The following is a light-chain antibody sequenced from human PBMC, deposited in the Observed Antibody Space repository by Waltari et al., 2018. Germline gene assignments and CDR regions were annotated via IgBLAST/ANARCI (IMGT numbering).Light chain of an antibody. CDR2: GSL. Sequence: QSVLTQPPSVSGAPGQRVTIPCTGSGSNIGAGYAVHWYKQLPRAAPKLLIYGSLIGPLGVPARFFCSTSGTSASLAIIGLQAEDEAEYYCQSYDTSLSVVFGGGTKLTVL. CDR1: GSNIGAGYA. CDR3: QSYDTSLSVV. J-gene: IGLJ3*02. V-gene: IGLV1-40*01.